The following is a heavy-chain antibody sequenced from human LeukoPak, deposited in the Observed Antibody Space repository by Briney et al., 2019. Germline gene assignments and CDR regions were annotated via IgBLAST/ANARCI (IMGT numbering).Heavy chain of an antibody. CDR2: IIPIFGTA. Sequence: SVEVSCKASGGTFSSYAISWVRQAPGQGLEWMGGIIPIFGTANYAQKFQGRVTITTDESTSTAYMELSSLRSEDTAVYYCARENYDSSGYYIDWGQGTLVTVSS. CDR1: GGTFSSYA. V-gene: IGHV1-69*05. D-gene: IGHD3-22*01. CDR3: ARENYDSSGYYID. J-gene: IGHJ4*02.